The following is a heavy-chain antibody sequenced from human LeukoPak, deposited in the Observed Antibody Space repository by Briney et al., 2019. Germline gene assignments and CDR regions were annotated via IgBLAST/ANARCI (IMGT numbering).Heavy chain of an antibody. V-gene: IGHV4-30-2*01. Sequence: SQTLSLTRAVSGGSISSGGYSWSWIRQPPGKGLEWIGYIYHSGSTYYNPSLKSRVTISVDRSKNQFSLKLSSVTAADTAVYYCARSDVEMATGYFDYWGQGTLVTVSS. CDR3: ARSDVEMATGYFDY. J-gene: IGHJ4*02. CDR2: IYHSGST. D-gene: IGHD5-24*01. CDR1: GGSISSGGYS.